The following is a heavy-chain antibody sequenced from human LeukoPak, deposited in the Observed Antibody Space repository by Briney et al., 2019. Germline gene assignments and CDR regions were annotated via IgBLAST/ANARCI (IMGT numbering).Heavy chain of an antibody. CDR3: ARDLRVTDAFDI. V-gene: IGHV3-7*01. CDR2: IKQDGSEK. D-gene: IGHD3-9*01. CDR1: GFTFSSYW. Sequence: GGSLRLSCAASGFTFSSYWISWVRQAPGKGLEWVANIKQDGSEKYYVDSVKGRFTISRDNAKNTLYLQMNSLRAEDTAVYYCARDLRVTDAFDIWGQGTMVTVSS. J-gene: IGHJ3*02.